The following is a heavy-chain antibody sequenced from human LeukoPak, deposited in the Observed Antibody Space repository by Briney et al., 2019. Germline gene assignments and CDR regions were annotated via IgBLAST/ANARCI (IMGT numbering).Heavy chain of an antibody. CDR3: MVRGVIRYYFDY. V-gene: IGHV4-34*01. CDR2: INHSGST. CDR1: GGSFSGYY. Sequence: PSETLSLTCAVYGGSFSGYYWSWIRQPPGKGLEWIGEINHSGSTNYNPSLKSRVTISVDTSKNQFSLKLSSVTAADTAVYYCMVRGVIRYYFDYWCQGTLVIVSS. J-gene: IGHJ4*02. D-gene: IGHD3-10*01.